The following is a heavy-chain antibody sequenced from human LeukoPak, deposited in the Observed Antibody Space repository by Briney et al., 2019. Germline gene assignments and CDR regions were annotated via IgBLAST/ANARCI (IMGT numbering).Heavy chain of an antibody. CDR3: ASGDLGYCSGGSCSRGNWFDP. CDR2: INHSGST. D-gene: IGHD2-15*01. Sequence: KPSETLSLTCAVYGGSFSGYYWSWIRQPPGKGLEWIGEINHSGSTNYNPSLKSRVTISVDTSKNQFSLKLSSVTAADTAVYYCASGDLGYCSGGSCSRGNWFDPWGQGTLVTVSS. J-gene: IGHJ5*02. V-gene: IGHV4-34*01. CDR1: GGSFSGYY.